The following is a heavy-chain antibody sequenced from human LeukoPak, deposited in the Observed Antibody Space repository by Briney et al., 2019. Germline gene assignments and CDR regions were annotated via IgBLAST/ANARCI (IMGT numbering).Heavy chain of an antibody. J-gene: IGHJ4*02. V-gene: IGHV4-34*01. D-gene: IGHD1-14*01. CDR3: AILAPEPLDY. CDR2: INHSGST. CDR1: GGSFSGYY. Sequence: SETLSLTCAVYGGSFSGYYWSWIRQPPGKGLEWIGEINHSGSTNYNPSLKSRVTISVDTSKNQFSLKLSSVTAADTAVYYCAILAPEPLDYWSQGTLVTVSS.